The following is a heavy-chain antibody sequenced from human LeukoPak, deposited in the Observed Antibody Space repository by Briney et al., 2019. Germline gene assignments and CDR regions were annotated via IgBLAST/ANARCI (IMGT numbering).Heavy chain of an antibody. CDR2: INQDGSEK. J-gene: IGHJ5*02. CDR1: GFTFSTFW. Sequence: GGSLRLSCAASGFTFSTFWMSWVRQVPGKGLEWVAYINQDGSEKDYVDSVKGRFTISRDNAENSLFLQMNSLRAEDTALYYCARGHWGLDPWGQGTLVIVSS. V-gene: IGHV3-7*05. D-gene: IGHD7-27*01. CDR3: ARGHWGLDP.